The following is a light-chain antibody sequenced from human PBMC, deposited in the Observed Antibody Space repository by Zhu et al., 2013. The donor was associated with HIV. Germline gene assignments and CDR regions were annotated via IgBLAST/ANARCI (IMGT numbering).Light chain of an antibody. CDR2: KVS. CDR3: QHYDNYSPWT. V-gene: IGKV1-5*03. Sequence: DIEMTQSPSSLSASVGDRVTITCRASQAIRNDLGWYQQKPGKAPKLLIYKVSSLESGVPSRFSGSGSGTEFTLSISSLQPDDFATYYCQHYDNYSPWTFGQGTKVEIK. J-gene: IGKJ1*01. CDR1: QAIRND.